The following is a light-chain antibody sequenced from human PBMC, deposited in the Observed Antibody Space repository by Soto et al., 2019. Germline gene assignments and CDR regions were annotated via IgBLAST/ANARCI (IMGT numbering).Light chain of an antibody. Sequence: EIVFTQFPATPSSFPGDRVPLSCRASQYINTRLAWYQHRPGQAPRLLIYQTSIRAAGIPARFSASGTGTDFTLTISDVQPEDFAVYYCHQRQSWPRTFGQGTKVDIK. CDR1: QYINTR. J-gene: IGKJ1*01. CDR3: HQRQSWPRT. V-gene: IGKV3-11*01. CDR2: QTS.